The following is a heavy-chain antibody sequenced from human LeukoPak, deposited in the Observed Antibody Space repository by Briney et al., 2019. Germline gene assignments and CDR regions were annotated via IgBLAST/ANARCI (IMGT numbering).Heavy chain of an antibody. J-gene: IGHJ4*02. V-gene: IGHV3-74*01. CDR2: IKSDGSST. D-gene: IGHD1-1*01. CDR3: ARDLNWDLFDY. Sequence: GGSLRLSCAASGFTFSSYWMHWVRQAPGKGLVWVSRIKSDGSSTSYADSVKGRFTIPRDNAKNTLYLQMNSLRAEDTAVYYCARDLNWDLFDYWGQGTLVTVSS. CDR1: GFTFSSYW.